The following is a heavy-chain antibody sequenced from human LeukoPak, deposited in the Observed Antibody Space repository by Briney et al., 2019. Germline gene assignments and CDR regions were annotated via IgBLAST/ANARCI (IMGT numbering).Heavy chain of an antibody. D-gene: IGHD6-13*01. V-gene: IGHV3-30*03. J-gene: IGHJ4*02. CDR1: GFTFSSYG. Sequence: QTGGSLRLSCAASGFTFSSYGMHWVRQAPGKGLEWVAVISYDGSNKYYADSVKGRFTISRDNSKNTLYLQMNSLRAEDTAVYYCIRSSSWLHFDYWGQGTLDTVSS. CDR3: IRSSSWLHFDY. CDR2: ISYDGSNK.